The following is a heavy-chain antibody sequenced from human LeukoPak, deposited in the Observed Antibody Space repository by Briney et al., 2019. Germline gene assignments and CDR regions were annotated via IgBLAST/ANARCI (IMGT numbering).Heavy chain of an antibody. D-gene: IGHD6-13*01. J-gene: IGHJ2*01. CDR3: ATAIAAAGLYWYFDL. V-gene: IGHV1-24*01. CDR2: FDPEDGET. Sequence: ASVKVSCKFSGYTLTELSMHWVRQAPGKGLQWMGGFDPEDGETIYAQKFQGRVTMTEDTSTDTAYMELSSLRSEDTAVYYCATAIAAAGLYWYFDLWGRGTLVTVSS. CDR1: GYTLTELS.